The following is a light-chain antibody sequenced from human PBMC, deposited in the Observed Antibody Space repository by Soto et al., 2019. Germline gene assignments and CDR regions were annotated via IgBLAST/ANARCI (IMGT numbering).Light chain of an antibody. CDR1: STDIGSYNY. CDR3: SSYGASSTL. Sequence: QSVLTQPASLSGSPGQSITISCTGTSTDIGSYNYVSWYRQHPGKAPKLMIFDVSYRPSGISDRFSGSKSGNTASLTISGLQPEDEADYYCSSYGASSTLFGGGTKVTVL. CDR2: DVS. J-gene: IGLJ2*01. V-gene: IGLV2-14*03.